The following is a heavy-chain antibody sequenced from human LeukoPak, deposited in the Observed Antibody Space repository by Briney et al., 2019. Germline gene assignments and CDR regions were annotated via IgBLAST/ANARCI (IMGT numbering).Heavy chain of an antibody. V-gene: IGHV4-61*02. Sequence: PSETLSLTCTVSGGSISSSSYYWSWIRQPAGKGLEWIGRIYTSGSTNYNPSLKSRVTMSVDTSKNQFSLKLSSVTAADTAVYYCARSQTVTSDYYYYMDVWGKGTTVTISS. D-gene: IGHD4-17*01. CDR3: ARSQTVTSDYYYYMDV. CDR2: IYTSGST. CDR1: GGSISSSSYY. J-gene: IGHJ6*03.